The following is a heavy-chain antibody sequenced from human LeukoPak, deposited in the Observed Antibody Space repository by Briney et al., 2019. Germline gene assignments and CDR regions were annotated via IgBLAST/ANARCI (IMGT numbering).Heavy chain of an antibody. V-gene: IGHV4-34*01. Sequence: SETLSLTCAVYGGSFSGYFWSWIRQPPGKGLEWIGEIHNSGTTNYNPSLNSRVTISEDTSKNQIYLNLRSVTAADTAVYYCARRYYYNLGSFPFDFWGQGTLVTVSS. D-gene: IGHD3-10*01. J-gene: IGHJ4*02. CDR2: IHNSGTT. CDR3: ARRYYYNLGSFPFDF. CDR1: GGSFSGYF.